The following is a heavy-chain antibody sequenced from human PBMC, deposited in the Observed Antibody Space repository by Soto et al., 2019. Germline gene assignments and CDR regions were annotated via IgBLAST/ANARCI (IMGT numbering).Heavy chain of an antibody. CDR1: GGTFSSYT. CDR2: IIPILGIA. D-gene: IGHD4-17*01. Sequence: QVQLVQSGAEVKKPGSSVKVSCKASGGTFSSYTISWVRQAPGQGLEWMGRIIPILGIANYAKKFQGRVTITADKLTRTAHMEVSSLKAEDTGGDYCWTGDYFYYYSGMDVWGQRNKGTLSS. J-gene: IGHJ6*02. CDR3: WTGDYFYYYSGMDV. V-gene: IGHV1-69*02.